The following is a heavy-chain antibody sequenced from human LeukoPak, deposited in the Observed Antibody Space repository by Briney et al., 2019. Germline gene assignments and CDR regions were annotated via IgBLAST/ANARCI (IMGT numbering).Heavy chain of an antibody. CDR2: IYCSGST. CDR3: ARPGIAVAGTYGTFDY. V-gene: IGHV4-39*01. J-gene: IGHJ4*02. CDR1: GGSISSSSYY. Sequence: SETLSLTCTVSGGSISSSSYYWGWIRQPPGKGLEWIGSIYCSGSTYYNPSLKSRVTISVDTSKNQFSPKLSSVTAADTAVYYCARPGIAVAGTYGTFDYWGQGTLVTVSS. D-gene: IGHD6-19*01.